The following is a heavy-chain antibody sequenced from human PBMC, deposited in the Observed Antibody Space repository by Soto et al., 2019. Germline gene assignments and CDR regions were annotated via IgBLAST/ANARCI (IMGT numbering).Heavy chain of an antibody. V-gene: IGHV3-30*03. CDR3: ATDPRGKGYVTHYYNGMDV. J-gene: IGHJ6*02. D-gene: IGHD3-16*01. CDR2: ISDDGRNT. CDR1: GFRFSSYG. Sequence: QAQLVESGGGVVQPGRSLRLSCEVSGFRFSSYGVHWVRQAPGKGLEWVALISDDGRNTFYPDSVKGRFSISRDNSKNTVYLQMKSLRAEDTAVYYCATDPRGKGYVTHYYNGMDVWGQGTTVTVSS.